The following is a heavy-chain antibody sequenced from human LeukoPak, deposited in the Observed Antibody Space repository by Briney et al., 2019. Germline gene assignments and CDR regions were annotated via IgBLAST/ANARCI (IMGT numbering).Heavy chain of an antibody. CDR3: ARVGSTDGPHAFDL. CDR1: GFTFSSFA. Sequence: GGSLRLSCAASGFTFSSFAMSWVRQAPGKGLEWVSAISGSGGSTYYADSVKGRFTISRDNSKNTLYLQMNSLRADDTAVYYCARVGSTDGPHAFDLWGQGTTVTVSS. J-gene: IGHJ3*01. D-gene: IGHD5-24*01. V-gene: IGHV3-23*01. CDR2: ISGSGGST.